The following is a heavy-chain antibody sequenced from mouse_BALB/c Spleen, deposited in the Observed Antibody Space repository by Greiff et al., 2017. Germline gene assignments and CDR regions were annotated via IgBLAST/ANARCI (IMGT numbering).Heavy chain of an antibody. CDR3: ARRNYYGSSYPLVY. CDR1: GYNFTSYT. J-gene: IGHJ2*01. D-gene: IGHD1-1*01. CDR2: INPSSGYT. Sequence: VQLQESAAELARPGASVKMSCKASGYNFTSYTMHWIKQRPGQGLEWIGYINPSSGYTEYNQKFKDKTTLTADKSSSTAYMQLSSLTSEDSAVYFCARRNYYGSSYPLVYWGQGTTLTVSS. V-gene: IGHV1-4*02.